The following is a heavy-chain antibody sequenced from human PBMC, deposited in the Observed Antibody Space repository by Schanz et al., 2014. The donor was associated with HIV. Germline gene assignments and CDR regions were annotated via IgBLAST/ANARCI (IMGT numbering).Heavy chain of an antibody. D-gene: IGHD2-8*01. Sequence: QVPLVQSGTELRKPGASVKVSCKVSGYTLIELSIHWVRQAPGKGLEWMGGFDPVGGETIYAQKFQGRVTMTEDTSTDTAYMDLSSLRSEDTAIYYCATDYLLRDYWGQGTLVTVSS. V-gene: IGHV1-24*01. CDR2: FDPVGGET. CDR1: GYTLIELS. CDR3: ATDYLLRDY. J-gene: IGHJ4*02.